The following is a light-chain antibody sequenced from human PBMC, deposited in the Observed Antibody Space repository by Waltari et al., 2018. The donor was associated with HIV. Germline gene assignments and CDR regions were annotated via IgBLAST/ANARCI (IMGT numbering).Light chain of an antibody. V-gene: IGLV1-51*01. Sequence: QSVLTQPPSVSAAPGQKVTIPCSGSSSNIGNNFVSWYQQFPGTAPKLLIYDNSKRPSGTPDRFPGSKSGTSATLGITGLQTGDEADYYCGSWDSSLSSAVFGGGTKLTVL. J-gene: IGLJ2*01. CDR2: DNS. CDR3: GSWDSSLSSAV. CDR1: SSNIGNNF.